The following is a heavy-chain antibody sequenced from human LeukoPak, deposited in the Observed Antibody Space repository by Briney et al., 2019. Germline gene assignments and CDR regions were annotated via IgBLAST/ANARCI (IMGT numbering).Heavy chain of an antibody. CDR1: GGSISSSSYY. CDR3: AREGPRTGGIDY. V-gene: IGHV4-39*07. CDR2: IYYSGST. Sequence: SETLSLTCAVSGGSISSSSYYWGWIRQPPGKGLEWIGSIYYSGSTYYNPSLKSRVTISVDRSNNQFSLKLNSVTAADTAVYYCAREGPRTGGIDYWGQGTLVTVSS. D-gene: IGHD2-8*02. J-gene: IGHJ4*02.